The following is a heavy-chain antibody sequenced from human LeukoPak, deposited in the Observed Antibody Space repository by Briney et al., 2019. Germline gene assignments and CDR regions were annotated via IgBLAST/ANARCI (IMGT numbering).Heavy chain of an antibody. V-gene: IGHV3-53*05. J-gene: IGHJ4*02. CDR3: ARSYSRSYFEGY. CDR1: GFTVSSHY. CDR2: IYSCGST. Sequence: GGSLELSWAASGFTVSSHYMRWVRPAPGKGLEWVSVIYSCGSTYYADSVKGRFTISRDNSKNTLYLQMNSLRAEDTAVYYCARSYSRSYFEGYWGQGTLVTVSS. D-gene: IGHD1-26*01.